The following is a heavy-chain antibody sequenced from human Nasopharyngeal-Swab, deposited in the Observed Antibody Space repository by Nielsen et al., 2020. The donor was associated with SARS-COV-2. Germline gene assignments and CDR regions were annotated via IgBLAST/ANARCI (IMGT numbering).Heavy chain of an antibody. V-gene: IGHV3-23*01. D-gene: IGHD5-18*01. J-gene: IGHJ4*02. Sequence: VRQAPGKGLEWVSAISGSGGSTYYADSVKGRFTISRDNSKNTLYLQMNSLRAEDTAVYYCAKMAGRGYSYRDFEGYFDYWGQGTLVTVSS. CDR3: AKMAGRGYSYRDFEGYFDY. CDR2: ISGSGGST.